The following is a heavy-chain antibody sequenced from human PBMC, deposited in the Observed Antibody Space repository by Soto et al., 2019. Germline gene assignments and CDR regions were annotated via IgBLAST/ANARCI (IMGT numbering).Heavy chain of an antibody. Sequence: GGSLRLSCAASGLTFSSNSMNWARQAPGKGLAWVSYISSSSSTIYYADSVKGRFTISRDNAKNSLYLQMNSLRDEDTAVYYYARDLWGYCGTDCYPLDVWGQGTTVTVSS. J-gene: IGHJ6*02. V-gene: IGHV3-48*02. D-gene: IGHD2-21*02. CDR1: GLTFSSNS. CDR3: ARDLWGYCGTDCYPLDV. CDR2: ISSSSSTI.